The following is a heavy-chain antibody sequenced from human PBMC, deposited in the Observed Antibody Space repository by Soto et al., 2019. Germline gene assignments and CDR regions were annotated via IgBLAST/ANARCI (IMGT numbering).Heavy chain of an antibody. CDR1: GGSISSGGYY. Sequence: QVQLQESGPGLVKPSQTLSLTCTVSGGSISSGGYYWSWIRQHPGKGLEWIGYIYYSGSTYYNPSLKSRVTXXVXTXXNQFSLKLSSVTAADTAVYYCARGTVLVPGPLWDVWGQGTTVTVSS. CDR3: ARGTVLVPGPLWDV. V-gene: IGHV4-31*03. J-gene: IGHJ6*02. CDR2: IYYSGST. D-gene: IGHD2-2*01.